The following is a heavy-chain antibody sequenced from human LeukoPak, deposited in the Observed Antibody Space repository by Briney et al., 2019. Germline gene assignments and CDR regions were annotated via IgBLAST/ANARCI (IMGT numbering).Heavy chain of an antibody. V-gene: IGHV1-18*01. CDR3: ARGPYYDFRSGYPGFDY. CDR2: ISAYNGNT. D-gene: IGHD3-3*01. J-gene: IGHJ4*02. CDR1: GYTFTSYG. Sequence: ASVKVSCKASGYTFTSYGISWVRQAPGQGLEWMGWISAYNGNTNYAQKLQGRVTMTTDTSTSTAYMELRSLRSDDTAVYYCARGPYYDFRSGYPGFDYWGQGTLVTVSS.